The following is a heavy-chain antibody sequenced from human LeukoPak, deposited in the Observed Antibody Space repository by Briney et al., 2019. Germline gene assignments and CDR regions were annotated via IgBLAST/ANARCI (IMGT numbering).Heavy chain of an antibody. CDR3: AAGPWELDF. J-gene: IGHJ4*02. V-gene: IGHV4-30-4*01. Sequence: SETLSLTCTVSGGSISSGDYYWSWIRQPPGKGLEWIGYIYNSGTIYYNPSLKSRLTISVDTSRNQFSLRLTSVTAADTAMYYCAAGPWELDFWGQGTLVTVSS. CDR1: GGSISSGDYY. D-gene: IGHD1-26*01. CDR2: IYNSGTI.